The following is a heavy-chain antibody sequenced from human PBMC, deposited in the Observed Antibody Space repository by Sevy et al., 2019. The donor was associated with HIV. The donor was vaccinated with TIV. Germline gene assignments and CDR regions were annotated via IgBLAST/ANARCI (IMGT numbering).Heavy chain of an antibody. CDR3: TTDLEYQLERYYFYC. Sequence: GGSLRLSCAASEFIFTTAWMSWVRQAPGKGLEWVGRIKSKTNGGTTDYAAPVKGRFTTSRGDSKKTLYMQTNSLKTEDTAVYYCTTDLEYQLERYYFYCWGQGTLVTVSS. CDR2: IKSKTNGGTT. V-gene: IGHV3-15*01. CDR1: EFIFTTAW. J-gene: IGHJ4*02. D-gene: IGHD2-2*01.